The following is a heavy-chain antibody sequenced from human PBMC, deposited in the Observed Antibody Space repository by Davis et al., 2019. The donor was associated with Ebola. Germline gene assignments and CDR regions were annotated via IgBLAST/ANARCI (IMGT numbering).Heavy chain of an antibody. CDR1: GFTFSSYS. J-gene: IGHJ6*03. V-gene: IGHV3-23*01. CDR2: ISGSGGST. CDR3: ARCLWGCSSTSCYTDYYYYMDV. Sequence: PGGSLRLSCAASGFTFSSYSMNWVRQAPGKGLEWVSAISGSGGSTYYADSVKGRFTISRDNSKNTLYLQMNSLRAEDTAVYYCARCLWGCSSTSCYTDYYYYMDVWGKGTTVTVSS. D-gene: IGHD2-2*02.